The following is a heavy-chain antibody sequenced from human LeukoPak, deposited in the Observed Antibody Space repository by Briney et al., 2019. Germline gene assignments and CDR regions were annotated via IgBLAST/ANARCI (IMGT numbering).Heavy chain of an antibody. D-gene: IGHD3-22*01. CDR3: ARGDDSSGYVYFQH. J-gene: IGHJ1*01. V-gene: IGHV4-34*01. Sequence: PSETLSLTCAVYGGSFSGYYWSWIRQPPGKGLEWIGYIYHSGSTYYNPSLKSRVTISVDRSKNQFSLKLSSVTAADTAVYYCARGDDSSGYVYFQHWGQGTLVTVSS. CDR2: IYHSGST. CDR1: GGSFSGYY.